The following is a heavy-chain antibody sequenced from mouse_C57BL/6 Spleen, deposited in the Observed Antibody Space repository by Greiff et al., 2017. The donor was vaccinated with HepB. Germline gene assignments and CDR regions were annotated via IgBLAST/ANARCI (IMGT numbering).Heavy chain of an antibody. CDR3: ARSGYYDYDDGRGYYAMDY. Sequence: EVQLQQSGPELVKPGASVKISCKASGYSFTDYNMNWVKQSNGKSLEWIGVINPNYGTTSYNQKFEGKATLTVDQSSSTAYMQLNSLTSEDSAVYYCARSGYYDYDDGRGYYAMDYWGQGTSVTVSS. J-gene: IGHJ4*01. V-gene: IGHV1-39*01. D-gene: IGHD2-4*01. CDR1: GYSFTDYN. CDR2: INPNYGTT.